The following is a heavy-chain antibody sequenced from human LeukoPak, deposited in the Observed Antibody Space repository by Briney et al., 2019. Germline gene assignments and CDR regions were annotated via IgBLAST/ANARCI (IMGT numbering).Heavy chain of an antibody. D-gene: IGHD3-10*01. CDR3: ARTPPWFGDQTDY. CDR2: IYYSGST. J-gene: IGHJ4*02. CDR1: GGSISSSSYY. V-gene: IGHV4-39*01. Sequence: ASETLSLTCTVSGGSISSSSYYWGWIRQPPGKGLEWIGSIYYSGSTYYNPSLKSRVTISVDTSKNQFSLKLSSVTAADTAVYYCARTPPWFGDQTDYWGQGTLVTVST.